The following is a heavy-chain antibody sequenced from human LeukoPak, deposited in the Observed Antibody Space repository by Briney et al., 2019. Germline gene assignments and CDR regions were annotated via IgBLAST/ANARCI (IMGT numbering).Heavy chain of an antibody. CDR3: ARDLAAGGTYPHY. J-gene: IGHJ4*02. V-gene: IGHV3-53*01. D-gene: IGHD6-13*01. CDR1: GFTVSSNY. CDR2: IYGDGST. Sequence: GGSLRLSCAASGFTVSSNYMSWVRQAPGKGPEWVSVIYGDGSTYYADSVKGRFTISRDTSKNTLYLQMNSLRTEDTAVYYCARDLAAGGTYPHYWGQGTLVSVSS.